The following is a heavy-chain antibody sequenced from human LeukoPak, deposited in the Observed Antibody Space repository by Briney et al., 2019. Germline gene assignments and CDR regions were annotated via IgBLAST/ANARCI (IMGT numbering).Heavy chain of an antibody. J-gene: IGHJ4*02. Sequence: PSETLSLTCTVSGGSISSGGYYWSWIRQPPGKGLEWIGEINHSGSTNYNPSLKSRVTISVDTSKNQFSLKLSSVTAADTAVYYCARGDYGDPVGFDYWGQGTLVTVSS. CDR3: ARGDYGDPVGFDY. V-gene: IGHV4-39*07. D-gene: IGHD4-17*01. CDR1: GGSISSGGYY. CDR2: INHSGST.